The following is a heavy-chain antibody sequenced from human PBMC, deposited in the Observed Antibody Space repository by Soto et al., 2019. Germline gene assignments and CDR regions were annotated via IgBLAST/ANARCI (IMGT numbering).Heavy chain of an antibody. V-gene: IGHV3-23*01. J-gene: IGHJ5*01. CDR1: GFDFSSHT. CDR3: ARRQVGATKGESWFDS. Sequence: EVHLLESGGGLLQPGGSLRLSCSASGFDFSSHTMLWVRQAPGKGLEWVASIGNSGDISNYGDSVKGRFTISRDNSKNTLYLQRTSVRAEDTALYFCARRQVGATKGESWFDSWGQGTLVTVAS. D-gene: IGHD1-26*01. CDR2: IGNSGDIS.